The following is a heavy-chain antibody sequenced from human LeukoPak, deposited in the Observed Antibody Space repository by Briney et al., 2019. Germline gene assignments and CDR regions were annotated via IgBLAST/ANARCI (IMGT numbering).Heavy chain of an antibody. CDR3: ARDSLSGYDAFDI. Sequence: GASVKVSCKASGYTFTSYGISWVRQAPGQGLEWMGIINPSGGSTSYAQKFQGRVTMTRDTSTSTVYMELSSLRSEDTAVYYCARDSLSGYDAFDIWGQGTMVTVSS. CDR2: INPSGGST. D-gene: IGHD3-9*01. J-gene: IGHJ3*02. CDR1: GYTFTSYG. V-gene: IGHV1-46*01.